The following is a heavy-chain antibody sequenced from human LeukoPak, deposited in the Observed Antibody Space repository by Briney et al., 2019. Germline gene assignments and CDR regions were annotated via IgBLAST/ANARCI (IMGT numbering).Heavy chain of an antibody. J-gene: IGHJ4*02. CDR3: AHSHPAIITAVNRYFDY. CDR2: IYWNGDK. CDR1: GMSLSATGVA. V-gene: IGHV2-5*01. Sequence: GSGPTLVNPTETLTLTCSFSGMSLSATGVAVGWIRQPPGKAPEWPALIYWNGDKRYSPSLKSRLTISKDTSKDQVVLAMSNMDPVDTGTYYCAHSHPAIITAVNRYFDYWGQGTLVTVSS. D-gene: IGHD3-10*01.